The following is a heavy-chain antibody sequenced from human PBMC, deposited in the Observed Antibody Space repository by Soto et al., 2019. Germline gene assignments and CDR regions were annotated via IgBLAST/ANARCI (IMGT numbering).Heavy chain of an antibody. J-gene: IGHJ5*02. V-gene: IGHV3-9*01. D-gene: IGHD6-13*01. CDR3: AKGGSGALTAAAGRTNWFDP. Sequence: EVQLVESGGGVVQPGRSLRLSCIGSGFTFDDYAMYWVRQRPGAGLEWVAGISWSSGNIAHADSVKGRFTVSRDNDMSSLYLQMNSLRVEDTAMYYCAKGGSGALTAAAGRTNWFDPWGQGTLVIVSS. CDR1: GFTFDDYA. CDR2: ISWSSGNI.